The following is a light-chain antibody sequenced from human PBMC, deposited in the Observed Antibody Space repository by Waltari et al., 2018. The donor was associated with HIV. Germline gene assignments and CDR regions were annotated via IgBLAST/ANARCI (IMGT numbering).Light chain of an antibody. Sequence: SYELTQPPSVSVSPGQPARITCSGDALPKQYAYWYQQKPGQAPVVVIYKDSGRPSGIPERFSGSSSGTTVTLTIGGVQAEDEADYYCQSADSSGTYVLFGGGTKLTVL. CDR2: KDS. V-gene: IGLV3-25*03. CDR1: ALPKQY. J-gene: IGLJ2*01. CDR3: QSADSSGTYVL.